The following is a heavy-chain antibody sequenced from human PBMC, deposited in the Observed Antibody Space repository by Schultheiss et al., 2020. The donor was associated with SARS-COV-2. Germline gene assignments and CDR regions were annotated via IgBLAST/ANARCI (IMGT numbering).Heavy chain of an antibody. V-gene: IGHV4-30-4*08. CDR3: ARGSQDWPTLDY. CDR2: IDSSGST. Sequence: SETLSLTCTVSGGSISSGDNYWSWIRQHPGKGLEWIGYIDSSGSTYYNPSLKSRVTISVDTSKNQFSLKLSSVTAADTAVYYCARGSQDWPTLDYWGQGTLVTVSS. CDR1: GGSISSGDNY. J-gene: IGHJ4*02. D-gene: IGHD3-9*01.